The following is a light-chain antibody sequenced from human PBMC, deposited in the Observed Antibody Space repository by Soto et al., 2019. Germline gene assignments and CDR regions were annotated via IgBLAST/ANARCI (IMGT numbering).Light chain of an antibody. V-gene: IGKV1-39*01. CDR2: AAS. CDR1: QTISTY. Sequence: DIQMTQSPSSLSASVGDRVTITCRASQTISTYLNWYQQNPGKAPKLLIYAASNLQNGVPSRFSGSGSGTDFTLTISSLQPEDCATYYCQKSSSIPYTFGQGTTLEIK. J-gene: IGKJ2*01. CDR3: QKSSSIPYT.